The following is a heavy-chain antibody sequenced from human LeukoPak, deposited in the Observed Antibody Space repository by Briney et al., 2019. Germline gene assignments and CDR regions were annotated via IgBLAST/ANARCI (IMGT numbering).Heavy chain of an antibody. Sequence: GGSLRLSCAASGFTVSSNYMSWDRQAPGKGLEWVSVIYSGGSTYYADSVKGRFTISRDNSKNTLYLQMNSLRAEDTAVYYCARATSGPPLYYFDYWGQGTLVTVSS. CDR3: ARATSGPPLYYFDY. CDR1: GFTVSSNY. V-gene: IGHV3-53*01. J-gene: IGHJ4*02. CDR2: IYSGGST.